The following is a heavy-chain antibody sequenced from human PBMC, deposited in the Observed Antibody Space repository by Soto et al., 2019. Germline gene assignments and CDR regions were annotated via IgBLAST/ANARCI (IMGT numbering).Heavy chain of an antibody. CDR2: IYYSGST. D-gene: IGHD3-16*01. V-gene: IGHV4-39*01. CDR1: GGSISSSSYY. Sequence: PSETLSLTCTASGGSISSSSYYWGWIRQPPGKGLEWIGSIYYSGSTYYNPSLKSRVTISVDTSKNQFSLKLSSVTAADTAVYYCARNSPGGYYYYYYMDVWVKGTTVTVSS. J-gene: IGHJ6*03. CDR3: ARNSPGGYYYYYYMDV.